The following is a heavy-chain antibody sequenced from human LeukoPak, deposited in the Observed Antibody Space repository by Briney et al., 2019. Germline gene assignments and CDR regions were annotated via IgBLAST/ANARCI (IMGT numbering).Heavy chain of an antibody. J-gene: IGHJ6*04. Sequence: GGSLRLSCATSGYTLCRHAMSCVRGSPGGGVEWGSYIIVSGGTTVYADSVKGRFTIARDNPKNTLYLKMHSLRAEDTAVFYCARVAECGYLGAMDVWRKGTAVSVSS. CDR3: ARVAECGYLGAMDV. CDR2: IIVSGGTT. D-gene: IGHD5-12*01. V-gene: IGHV3-23*01. CDR1: GYTLCRHA.